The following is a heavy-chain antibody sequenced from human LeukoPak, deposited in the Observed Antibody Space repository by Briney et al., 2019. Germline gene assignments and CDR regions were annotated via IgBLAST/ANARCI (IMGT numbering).Heavy chain of an antibody. Sequence: GASVKVSRKASGYTFTSYGISWVRQAPGQGLEWMGWISAYNGNTNYAQKLQGRVTMTTDTSTSTAYMELRSLRSDDTAVYYCAKYLGSSTTSKRSYFDYWGQGTLVTVSS. CDR3: AKYLGSSTTSKRSYFDY. V-gene: IGHV1-18*01. CDR1: GYTFTSYG. J-gene: IGHJ4*02. CDR2: ISAYNGNT. D-gene: IGHD2-2*01.